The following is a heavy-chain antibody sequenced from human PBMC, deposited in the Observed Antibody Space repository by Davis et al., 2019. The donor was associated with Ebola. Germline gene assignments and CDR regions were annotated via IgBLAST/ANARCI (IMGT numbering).Heavy chain of an antibody. CDR1: GFGFRSYN. CDR3: ATLSYGMDV. V-gene: IGHV3-74*01. J-gene: IGHJ6*02. Sequence: GESLKISCAASGFGFRSYNMNWVRQAPGKGLVWVSGIDPDGSRVSYADSVKGRFTISRDNAKDTVYLQMNSLRAEDTAEYYCATLSYGMDVWGQGTTVTVSS. CDR2: IDPDGSRV.